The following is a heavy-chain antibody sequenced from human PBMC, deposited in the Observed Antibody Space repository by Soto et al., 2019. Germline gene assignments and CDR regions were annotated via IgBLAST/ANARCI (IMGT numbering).Heavy chain of an antibody. Sequence: SETLSLTCTVSGGSISSYYWSWIRQPPGKGLEWIGYIYYSGSTNYNPSLKSRVTISVDTSKNQFSLKLSSVTAADTAVYYCARSSGYGWSAYFDYWGQGTLVTVSS. CDR1: GGSISSYY. J-gene: IGHJ4*02. CDR2: IYYSGST. CDR3: ARSSGYGWSAYFDY. D-gene: IGHD5-12*01. V-gene: IGHV4-59*01.